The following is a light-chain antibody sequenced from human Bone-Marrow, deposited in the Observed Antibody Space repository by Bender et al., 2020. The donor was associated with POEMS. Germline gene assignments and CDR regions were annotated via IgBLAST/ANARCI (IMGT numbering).Light chain of an antibody. Sequence: QSALTQPASMSGSPGQSITISCTGTSSDVGSYNLVSWYQQHPGKAPKLMIYGVNKRPSGVSSRFSGSKSGNTASLTISGLQAEDEADYYCSSYADSSTPVVFGGGTKLTVL. CDR2: GVN. V-gene: IGLV2-14*02. J-gene: IGLJ2*01. CDR3: SSYADSSTPVV. CDR1: SSDVGSYNL.